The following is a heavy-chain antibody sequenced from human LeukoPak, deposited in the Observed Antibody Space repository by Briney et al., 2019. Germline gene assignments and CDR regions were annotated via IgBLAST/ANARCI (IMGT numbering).Heavy chain of an antibody. J-gene: IGHJ6*03. CDR2: IIHSGNT. CDR1: GFSISNNYY. Sequence: SETLSLTCGVSGFSISNNYYWGWIRQPPGKGLEWIGSIIHSGNTFYNPSLKSRITMSLDTSKNQFSLKLSSVTAADTAVYYCARAVVVTAGSYYYYYYMDVWGKGTTVTVSS. V-gene: IGHV4-38-2*01. CDR3: ARAVVVTAGSYYYYYYMDV. D-gene: IGHD2-21*02.